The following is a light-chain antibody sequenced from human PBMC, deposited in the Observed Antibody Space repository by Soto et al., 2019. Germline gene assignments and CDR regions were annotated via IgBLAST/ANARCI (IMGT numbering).Light chain of an antibody. CDR3: AAWDDSLNGWV. J-gene: IGLJ3*02. Sequence: QSVLTQPPSASGTPGQRVTISCSGSSSNIGSNTVNWYQQLPGTAPKLLIYSNNQRPSGVPDRFSGSKSGTSASLAISGLQSEDEADYSCAAWDDSLNGWVFGGETKLTVL. CDR1: SSNIGSNT. V-gene: IGLV1-44*01. CDR2: SNN.